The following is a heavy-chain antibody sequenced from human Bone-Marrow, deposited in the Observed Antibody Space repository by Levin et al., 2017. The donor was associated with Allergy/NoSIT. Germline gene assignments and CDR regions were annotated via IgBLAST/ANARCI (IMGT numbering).Heavy chain of an antibody. CDR1: GGSISTYF. D-gene: IGHD2-15*01. V-gene: IGHV4-59*01. Sequence: SETLSLTCTVSGGSISTYFWSWIRQPPEKGLEWIGHLSSSGSSNYNPSLKSRVTISVDTSKNQLSLKLTSVTAADRAVYYCARDRVITSGSTYYYYGMDVWGQGTTVTVSS. CDR3: ARDRVITSGSTYYYYGMDV. J-gene: IGHJ6*02. CDR2: LSSSGSS.